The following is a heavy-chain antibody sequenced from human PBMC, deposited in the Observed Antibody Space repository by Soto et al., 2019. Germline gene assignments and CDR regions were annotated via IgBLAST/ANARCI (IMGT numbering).Heavy chain of an antibody. CDR1: GSDFSYSA. CDR3: AKHGFCTSFTCFTYFNT. CDR2: IGGSYGVT. V-gene: IGHV3-23*02. D-gene: IGHD2-8*01. J-gene: IGHJ5*02. Sequence: GGSLRLSCADSGSDFSYSAMSWVRQAPGKGLEWVAGIGGSYGVTDYGDSVRGRFTISRDISRSMLYLQMNSPRAEDTAVYYCAKHGFCTSFTCFTYFNTWGLGTLVTVSS.